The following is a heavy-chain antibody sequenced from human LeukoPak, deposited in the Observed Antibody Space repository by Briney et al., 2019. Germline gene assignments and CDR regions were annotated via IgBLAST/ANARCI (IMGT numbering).Heavy chain of an antibody. Sequence: GESLKISCKGSGYSFTSYWIGWVRQMPGKGLEWMGIIYPGDSDTRYSPSFQGQVTISAGKSISTAYLQWSSLKAPDTAMYYCGRGMEAAGVTKFDYWGQGTLVAVSS. V-gene: IGHV5-51*01. D-gene: IGHD6-13*01. CDR2: IYPGDSDT. CDR3: GRGMEAAGVTKFDY. CDR1: GYSFTSYW. J-gene: IGHJ4*02.